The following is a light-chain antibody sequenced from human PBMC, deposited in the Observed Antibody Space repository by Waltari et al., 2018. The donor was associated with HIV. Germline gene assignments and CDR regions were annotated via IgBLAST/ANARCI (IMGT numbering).Light chain of an antibody. V-gene: IGLV2-14*01. CDR3: SSYTSSSTVV. CDR2: EVS. J-gene: IGLJ2*01. CDR1: SSDVGGYNY. Sequence: QSALTQPASVSGSPGQSITISCTGTSSDVGGYNYDSWYQQHPGKAPKLMIYEVSTRPSGVSNRFSGSKSGNTASLTISGLQAEDEADYYCSSYTSSSTVVFGGGTKLTVL.